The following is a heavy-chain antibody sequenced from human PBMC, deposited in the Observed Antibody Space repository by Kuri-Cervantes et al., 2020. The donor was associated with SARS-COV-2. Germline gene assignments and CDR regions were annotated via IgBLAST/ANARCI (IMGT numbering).Heavy chain of an antibody. CDR2: ISGSGGST. J-gene: IGHJ6*02. CDR3: AKLAGSNYFYYYGMDV. V-gene: IGHV3-23*01. CDR1: GFTFSSYA. D-gene: IGHD4-11*01. Sequence: GESLKISCAASGFTFSSYAMRWVRQAPGRGLEWVSAISGSGGSTYYADSVKGRFTISRDNSKNTLYLQMNSLRAEDTAVYYCAKLAGSNYFYYYGMDVWGQGTTVTVSS.